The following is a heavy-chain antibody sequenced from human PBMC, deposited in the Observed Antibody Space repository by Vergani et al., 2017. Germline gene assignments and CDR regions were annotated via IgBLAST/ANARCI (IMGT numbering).Heavy chain of an antibody. J-gene: IGHJ4*02. CDR3: AKKMERTYYDFWSGLLWIDY. D-gene: IGHD3-3*01. Sequence: EVQLVESGGGLVQPGGSLRLSCAASGFTFSSYAMSWVRQAPGKGLEWVSAISGSGGSTYYADSVKGRFTISRDNSKNTLYLQMNSLRAEDTAVYYCAKKMERTYYDFWSGLLWIDYWGQGTLVTVSS. CDR2: ISGSGGST. V-gene: IGHV3-23*04. CDR1: GFTFSSYA.